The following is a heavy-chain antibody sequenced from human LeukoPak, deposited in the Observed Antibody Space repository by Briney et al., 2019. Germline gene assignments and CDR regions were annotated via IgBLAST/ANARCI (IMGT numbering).Heavy chain of an antibody. CDR1: GFTFGDYA. J-gene: IGHJ4*02. CDR3: TTYVLLWLGDSDFFDY. D-gene: IGHD3-10*01. CDR2: IRSKAYGGTT. Sequence: PGRSLRLSCTASGFTFGDYAMSWVRQAPGKGLEWVGFIRSKAYGGTTEYAASVKGRFTISRDDSKSIAYLQMNSLKTEDTAVYYCTTYVLLWLGDSDFFDYWGRGTLVPVSS. V-gene: IGHV3-49*04.